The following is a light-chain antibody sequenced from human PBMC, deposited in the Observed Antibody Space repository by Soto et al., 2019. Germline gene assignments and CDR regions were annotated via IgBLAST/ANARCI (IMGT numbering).Light chain of an antibody. V-gene: IGLV2-8*01. CDR1: SSDVGGYNY. Sequence: QSVLTQPPSASGSPGQSVTISCTGTSSDVGGYNYVSWYQQHPGKAPKLMIYEVSKRPSGVPDRFSGSKSGNTASLTVSGLQAEDEADYYCSSYAGSNNYVFGTGPKVTVL. J-gene: IGLJ1*01. CDR3: SSYAGSNNYV. CDR2: EVS.